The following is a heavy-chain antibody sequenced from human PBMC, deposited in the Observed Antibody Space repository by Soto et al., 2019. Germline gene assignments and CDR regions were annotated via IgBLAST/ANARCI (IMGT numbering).Heavy chain of an antibody. J-gene: IGHJ4*02. CDR2: LSYDGDNK. CDR3: AKTITIFGVVPTFDY. CDR1: GFRFNSSA. Sequence: PGGSLRLSCAAAGFRFNSSAMHWVRQAPGRGLEWVAVLSYDGDNKYYAGSVKGRFTISRDNSKNTLSLQMNSLRAEDTAVYYCAKTITIFGVVPTFDYWGQGT. D-gene: IGHD3-3*01. V-gene: IGHV3-30-3*01.